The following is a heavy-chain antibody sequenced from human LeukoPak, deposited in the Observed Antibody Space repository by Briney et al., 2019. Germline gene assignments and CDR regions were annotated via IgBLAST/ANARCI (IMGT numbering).Heavy chain of an antibody. CDR3: ARNYGGSSKYFDY. CDR2: ISPSSGGT. CDR1: GYSFTGYY. J-gene: IGHJ4*02. V-gene: IGHV1-2*02. D-gene: IGHD4-23*01. Sequence: ASVKVSCKASGYSFTGYYIHWVRQAPGQGLEWMGWISPSSGGTNYAQRFQGRLTMTRDMSISTAYMELGSLTSDDTALYYCARNYGGSSKYFDYWGQGTLVTVSS.